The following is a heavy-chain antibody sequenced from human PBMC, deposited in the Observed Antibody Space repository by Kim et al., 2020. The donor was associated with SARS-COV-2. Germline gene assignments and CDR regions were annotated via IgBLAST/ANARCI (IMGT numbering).Heavy chain of an antibody. CDR2: IYYSGNT. Sequence: SETLSLTCTVSGGSISSGDYYWSWIRQHPEKGLEWIGYIYYSGNTYYNPSLESRVTISVDTSKNQFSLKLSSVTAADTAVYYCARVGYCSGGYCYYFDYWGQGTLVTVSS. CDR1: GGSISSGDYY. J-gene: IGHJ4*02. D-gene: IGHD2-15*01. CDR3: ARVGYCSGGYCYYFDY. V-gene: IGHV4-31*03.